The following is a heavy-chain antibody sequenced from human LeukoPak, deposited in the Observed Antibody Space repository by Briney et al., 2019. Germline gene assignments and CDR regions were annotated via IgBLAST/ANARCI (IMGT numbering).Heavy chain of an antibody. J-gene: IGHJ6*03. V-gene: IGHV4-38-2*02. CDR2: IYHSGST. CDR1: GYSISSGYY. Sequence: SETLSLTCIVSGYSISSGYYWGWIRQPPGKGLEWIGSIYHSGSTNYNPSLKGRVTISVDTSKNQFSLKLSSVTAADTAVYYCASMVRGVNYYYYYMDVWGKGTTVTISS. CDR3: ASMVRGVNYYYYYMDV. D-gene: IGHD3-10*01.